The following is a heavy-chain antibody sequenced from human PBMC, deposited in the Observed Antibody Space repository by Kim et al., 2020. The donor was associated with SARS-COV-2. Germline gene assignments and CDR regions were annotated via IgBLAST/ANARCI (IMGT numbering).Heavy chain of an antibody. V-gene: IGHV1-69*04. CDR1: GGTFSSYA. J-gene: IGHJ4*02. Sequence: SVKVSCKASGGTFSSYAISWVRQAPGQGLEWMGRIIPILGIANYAQKFQGRVTITADKSTSTAYMELSSLRSEDTAVYYCAGHELGYCSSTSCGDYWGQGTLVTVSS. D-gene: IGHD2-2*01. CDR3: AGHELGYCSSTSCGDY. CDR2: IIPILGIA.